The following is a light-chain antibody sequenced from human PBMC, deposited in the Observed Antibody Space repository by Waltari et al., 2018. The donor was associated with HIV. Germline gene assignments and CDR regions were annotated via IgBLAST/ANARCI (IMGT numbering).Light chain of an antibody. CDR1: QSVLYSSNNKNY. Sequence: DIVMTQSPVSLSVSLCERATINCKSTQSVLYSSNNKNYLAWYQQKPGQPAKRLISWASTREAGVPDRFSGSGSGTDVTLTISSLQAEDVAVYYCQQYYSTPYTFGQGTKLEIK. CDR3: QQYYSTPYT. CDR2: WAS. V-gene: IGKV4-1*01. J-gene: IGKJ2*01.